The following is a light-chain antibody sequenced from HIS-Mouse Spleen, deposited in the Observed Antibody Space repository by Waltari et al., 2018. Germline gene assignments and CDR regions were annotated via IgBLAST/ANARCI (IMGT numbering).Light chain of an antibody. CDR2: EDS. J-gene: IGLJ2*01. CDR1: ALPKKY. Sequence: SYELTQPPSVSVSPGQTARITCSGDALPKKYAYWYQQKSGQAPVLVIYEDSKRPSGIPERFSGSSSGTMATLTISVVPVEDEADYYGYATDSSGKHRVFGGGTKLPVL. V-gene: IGLV3-10*01. CDR3: YATDSSGKHRV.